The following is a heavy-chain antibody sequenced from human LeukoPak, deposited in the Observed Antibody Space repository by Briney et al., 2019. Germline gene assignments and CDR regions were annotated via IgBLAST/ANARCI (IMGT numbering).Heavy chain of an antibody. Sequence: PGGSLRLSCAASGFTFSDYYMNWVRQAPGKGLEWVSSISSSSSYIYYADSVKGRFTISRDNSKNTLYLQMNSLRAEDTAVYYCARAQYSGSYLDYWGQGTLVTVSS. D-gene: IGHD1-26*01. CDR3: ARAQYSGSYLDY. V-gene: IGHV3-21*01. CDR2: ISSSSSYI. J-gene: IGHJ4*02. CDR1: GFTFSDYY.